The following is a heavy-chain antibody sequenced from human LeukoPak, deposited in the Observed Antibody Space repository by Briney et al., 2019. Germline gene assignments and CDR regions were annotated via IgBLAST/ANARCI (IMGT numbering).Heavy chain of an antibody. D-gene: IGHD2/OR15-2a*01. J-gene: IGHJ4*02. V-gene: IGHV3-21*01. CDR3: ARDLLASGDY. CDR2: ISSGGSHI. CDR1: GFIFSSYD. Sequence: GGSLRLSCAASGFIFSSYDMNWVRQAPGKGLEWVSSISSGGSHIYYADSLKGRFTISRDNAKNSLYLQMNSLRVEDTAVYYCARDLLASGDYWGQGTLFTVSS.